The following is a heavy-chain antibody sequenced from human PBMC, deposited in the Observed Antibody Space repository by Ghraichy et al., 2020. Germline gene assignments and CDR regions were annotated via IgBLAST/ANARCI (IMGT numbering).Heavy chain of an antibody. CDR3: ARETQPQVWASDAFDI. Sequence: SVKVSCKASGGTFSSYTISWVRQAPGQGLEWMGRIIPILGIANYAQKFQGRVTITADKSTSTAYMELSSLRSEDTAVYYCARETQPQVWASDAFDIWGQGTMVTVSS. CDR2: IIPILGIA. J-gene: IGHJ3*02. V-gene: IGHV1-69*04. D-gene: IGHD1-26*01. CDR1: GGTFSSYT.